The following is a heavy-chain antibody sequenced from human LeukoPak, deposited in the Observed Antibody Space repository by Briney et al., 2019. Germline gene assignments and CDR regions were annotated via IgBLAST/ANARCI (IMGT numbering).Heavy chain of an antibody. CDR1: GFSFSVSW. D-gene: IGHD1-1*01. V-gene: IGHV3-7*01. CDR3: ARGGTTFEH. CDR2: IKYDGNEK. J-gene: IGHJ4*02. Sequence: PGGSLRLSCAASGFSFSVSWMSWVRQAPGKGLEWVANIKYDGNEKYYVDSVKGRFSISRDNAKNSLYLQMNSLRAEDTAVYHCARGGTTFEHWGQGTLVTVSS.